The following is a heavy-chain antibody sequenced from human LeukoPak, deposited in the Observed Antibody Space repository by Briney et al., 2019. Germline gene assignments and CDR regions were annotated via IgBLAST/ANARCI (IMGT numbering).Heavy chain of an antibody. CDR3: AKQTDSSAWYLGFDY. CDR2: IGGAGGST. V-gene: IGHV3-23*01. J-gene: IGHJ4*02. D-gene: IGHD6-19*01. Sequence: GGSLRLSCAASGFTFSTYAMSWVRQAPGKGLECVSTIGGAGGSTYYADSVKGRFTISRDNSKNTLYLQMNSLRAEDTALYYCAKQTDSSAWYLGFDYWGQGTLVTVPS. CDR1: GFTFSTYA.